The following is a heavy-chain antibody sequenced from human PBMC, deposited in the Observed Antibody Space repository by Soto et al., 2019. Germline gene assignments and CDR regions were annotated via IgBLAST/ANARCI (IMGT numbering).Heavy chain of an antibody. D-gene: IGHD3-10*01. J-gene: IGHJ4*02. V-gene: IGHV4-34*01. CDR1: GGSFSGYY. CDR3: ARYGSGSYYNLRLQPENYYFDY. CDR2: INHSGST. Sequence: PSETLCLTCAVYGGSFSGYYWSWIRPPPGKGLEWIGEINHSGSTNYNPSLKSRVTISVDASKNQFSLKLSSVTAADTAVYYCARYGSGSYYNLRLQPENYYFDYWGQGTLVNFAS.